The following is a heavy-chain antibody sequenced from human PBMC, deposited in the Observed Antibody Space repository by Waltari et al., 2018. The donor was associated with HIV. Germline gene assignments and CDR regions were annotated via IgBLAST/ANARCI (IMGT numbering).Heavy chain of an antibody. CDR3: ARDTGY. V-gene: IGHV3-66*02. Sequence: EVQLVESGGGLVQPGGSLRLSCAASGFTISTNYMMSWVRQAPGKGLEWVSLLYSGGGTYYADSVKGRFTISRDNAKNTLYLQMNSLRVEDTAVYYCARDTGYWGQGSLVTVSS. D-gene: IGHD4-17*01. CDR1: GFTISTNY. J-gene: IGHJ4*02. CDR2: LYSGGGT.